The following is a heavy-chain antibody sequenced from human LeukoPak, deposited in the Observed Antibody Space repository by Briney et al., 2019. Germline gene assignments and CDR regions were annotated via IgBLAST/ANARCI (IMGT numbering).Heavy chain of an antibody. V-gene: IGHV4-59*01. CDR2: IYNGGGT. D-gene: IGHD6-19*01. Sequence: SETLSLTSIVYGGSLSSYYWSWIRQPPGEGLEWIGYIYNGGGTIYNPSLKSRVTISVATSMNQCSLKLSSVTAADTAVDYCARSSGWYLDYYYLDVWGKGTTVTVSS. CDR1: GGSLSSYY. J-gene: IGHJ6*03. CDR3: ARSSGWYLDYYYLDV.